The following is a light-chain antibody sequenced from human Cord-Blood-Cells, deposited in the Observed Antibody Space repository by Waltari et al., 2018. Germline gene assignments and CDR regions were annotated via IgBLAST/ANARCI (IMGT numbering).Light chain of an antibody. V-gene: IGLV5-37*01. Sequence: QPVLTQPPSSSASPGESAGLTCTLPSDIHVGSYNKYWYQPKPGSPPRYLLFYYPHSDKGQGTGGPSLFSGSKDAAANTGVLCIAALQSGDEADYYFLIWPSNVVFGGGTKLTIL. J-gene: IGLJ2*01. CDR1: SDIHVGSYN. CDR3: LIWPSNVV. CDR2: YYPHSDK.